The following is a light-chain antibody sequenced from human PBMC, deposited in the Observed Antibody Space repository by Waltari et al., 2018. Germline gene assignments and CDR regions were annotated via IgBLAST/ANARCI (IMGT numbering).Light chain of an antibody. CDR3: MQNTHWPWT. V-gene: IGKV2-30*02. J-gene: IGKJ1*01. CDR1: QSLVHSDGNTY. CDR2: KVS. Sequence: DVVMTQSPLSLPVTLGQPASISCRSSQSLVHSDGNTYLNWFQQRPGQPPRRLIYKVSNRNSRVPDRFSSSGSGTDFTLKISRVEAEDVGVYYCMQNTHWPWTFGQWTKVEIK.